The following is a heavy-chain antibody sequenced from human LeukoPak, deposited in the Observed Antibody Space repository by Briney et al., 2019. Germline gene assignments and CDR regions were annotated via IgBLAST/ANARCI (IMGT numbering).Heavy chain of an antibody. CDR2: IRSKAYGGTT. CDR1: GFTFGDYA. V-gene: IGHV3-49*04. J-gene: IGHJ4*02. Sequence: GGSLRLSCTASGFTFGDYAMSWVRQAPGKGLKWVGFIRSKAYGGTTEYAASVKGRFTISRDDSKSIAYLQMNSLKTEDTAVYYCAQGSLVDYWGQGTLVTVSS. CDR3: AQGSLVDY. D-gene: IGHD3-10*01.